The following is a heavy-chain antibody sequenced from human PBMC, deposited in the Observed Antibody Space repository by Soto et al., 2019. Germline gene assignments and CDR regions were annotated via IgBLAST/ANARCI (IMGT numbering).Heavy chain of an antibody. J-gene: IGHJ6*03. V-gene: IGHV4-34*01. CDR3: ARVRPGIAVAGTFHYYYMDV. CDR2: INHSGST. Sequence: PSETLSLTCAVYGGSFSGYYWSWIRQPPGKGLEWIGEINHSGSTNYNPSLKSRVTISVDTSKNQFSLKLSSVTAADTAVYYCARVRPGIAVAGTFHYYYMDVWGKGTTVTVSS. CDR1: GGSFSGYY. D-gene: IGHD6-19*01.